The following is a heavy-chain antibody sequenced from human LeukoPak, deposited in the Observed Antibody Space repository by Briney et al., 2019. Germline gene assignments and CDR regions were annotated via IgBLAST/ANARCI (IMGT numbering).Heavy chain of an antibody. Sequence: ASVKVSCKASGYTFTGYYMHWVRQAPGQGLEWMGWINPNSGGTNYAQKFQGRVTMTRDTSISTAYMELSRLRSDGTAVYYCARCPWYCSGGSCYSLAFDIWGQGTMVTVSS. CDR2: INPNSGGT. J-gene: IGHJ3*02. D-gene: IGHD2-15*01. V-gene: IGHV1-2*02. CDR3: ARCPWYCSGGSCYSLAFDI. CDR1: GYTFTGYY.